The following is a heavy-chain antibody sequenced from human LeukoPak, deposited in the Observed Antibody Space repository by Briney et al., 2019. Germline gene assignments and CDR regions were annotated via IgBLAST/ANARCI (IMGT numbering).Heavy chain of an antibody. D-gene: IGHD2-2*01. CDR3: ARDRVCTRCLYYYYYMDV. Sequence: SETLSLTCTVSGGSISSYYWSWIRQPPGKGLEWIGYIYYSGSTNYNPSLKSRVTISVDTSKNQFSLKLSSVTAADTAVYYCARDRVCTRCLYYYYYMDVWGKGTTVTVSS. V-gene: IGHV4-59*01. CDR2: IYYSGST. J-gene: IGHJ6*03. CDR1: GGSISSYY.